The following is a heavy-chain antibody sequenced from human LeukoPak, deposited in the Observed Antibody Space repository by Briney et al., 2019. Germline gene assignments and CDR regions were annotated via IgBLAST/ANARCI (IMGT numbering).Heavy chain of an antibody. CDR2: IIPIFGTA. CDR1: GYTFTSYA. V-gene: IGHV1-69*06. Sequence: ASVKVSCKASGYTFTSYAMNWVRQAPGQGLEWMGWIIPIFGTANYAQKFQGRVTITADKSTSTAYMELSSLRSEDTAVYYCAREVLADYGDYGDYYYYYMDVWGKGTTVTVSS. J-gene: IGHJ6*03. D-gene: IGHD4-17*01. CDR3: AREVLADYGDYGDYYYYYMDV.